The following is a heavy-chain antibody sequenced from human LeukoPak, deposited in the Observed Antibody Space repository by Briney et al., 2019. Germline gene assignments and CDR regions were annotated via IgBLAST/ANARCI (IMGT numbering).Heavy chain of an antibody. D-gene: IGHD6-6*01. Sequence: GGSLRLSCTASGFTFGDYAMSWVRQAPGKGLEWVGLIRSKAYGGTTEYAASVKGRFTISRDDSKSIAYLQMNSLKTEDTAVYYCTSTSIAASWGQGTLVTVSS. CDR2: IRSKAYGGTT. J-gene: IGHJ4*02. CDR1: GFTFGDYA. V-gene: IGHV3-49*04. CDR3: TSTSIAAS.